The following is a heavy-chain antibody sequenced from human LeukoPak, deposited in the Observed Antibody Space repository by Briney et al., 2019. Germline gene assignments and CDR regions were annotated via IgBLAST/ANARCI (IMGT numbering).Heavy chain of an antibody. V-gene: IGHV3-30*02. CDR2: IRYDGSNK. CDR3: AKDSLVFYYDSHYFDY. J-gene: IGHJ4*02. D-gene: IGHD3-22*01. Sequence: GGSLRLSCAASGFTFSSYGMHWVRQAPGKGLEWVAFIRYDGSNKYYADSVKGRFTISRDNSKNTLYLQMNSLRAEDTAVYYCAKDSLVFYYDSHYFDYWGQGTLVTVSS. CDR1: GFTFSSYG.